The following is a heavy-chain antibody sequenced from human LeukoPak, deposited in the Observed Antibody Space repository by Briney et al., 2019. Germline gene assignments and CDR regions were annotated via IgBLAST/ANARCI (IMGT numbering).Heavy chain of an antibody. Sequence: PGGSLRLSCATSGFTFNNYNMNWVRQAPGRALEWVSSITSSGTYIFYADSVKGRFTISRDNSKNTLYLQMNSLRAEDTAVYYCAKGRPFGSGSYWLLDYWGQGTLVTVSS. J-gene: IGHJ4*02. D-gene: IGHD3-10*01. CDR1: GFTFNNYN. CDR2: ITSSGTYI. CDR3: AKGRPFGSGSYWLLDY. V-gene: IGHV3-21*04.